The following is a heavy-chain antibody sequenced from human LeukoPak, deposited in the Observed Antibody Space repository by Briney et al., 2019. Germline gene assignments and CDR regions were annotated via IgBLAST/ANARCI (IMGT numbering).Heavy chain of an antibody. Sequence: PGGSLRLSCAASGFTFSSYWMSWVRQAPGKGLVWVSRISYDGSSTNYADSVKGRFTISRDNAKNTLYLQMNSPRAEDTAVYYCARRSAAKDAFDFWGQGTMVTVSS. CDR1: GFTFSSYW. CDR2: ISYDGSST. D-gene: IGHD6-25*01. J-gene: IGHJ3*01. CDR3: ARRSAAKDAFDF. V-gene: IGHV3-74*01.